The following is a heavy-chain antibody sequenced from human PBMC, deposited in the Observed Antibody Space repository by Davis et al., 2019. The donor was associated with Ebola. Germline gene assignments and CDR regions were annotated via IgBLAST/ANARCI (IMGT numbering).Heavy chain of an antibody. CDR2: INPSGGST. CDR3: AREKPYYYDSSGYPN. J-gene: IGHJ4*02. V-gene: IGHV1-46*01. D-gene: IGHD3-22*01. Sequence: ASVKVSCKASGYTFTSYYMHWVRQAPGQGLEWMGIINPSGGSTSYAQKFQGRVTMTRDTSISTAYMELSRVRSDDTAVYYCAREKPYYYDSSGYPNWGQGTLVTVSS. CDR1: GYTFTSYY.